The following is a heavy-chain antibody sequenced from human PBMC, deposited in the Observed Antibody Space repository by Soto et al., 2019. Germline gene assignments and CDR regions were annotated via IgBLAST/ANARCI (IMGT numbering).Heavy chain of an antibody. J-gene: IGHJ4*02. CDR1: GFTFSSFA. CDR3: TKAGEVFGSVDY. Sequence: VQVLESGGGSVQPGESLRLSCAASGFTFSSFALNWVRQAPGKGLEWVSGISGDGVITYYADSVRGRFTISRHNSTNTLVLRMNTLRAEDTGIYYCTKAGEVFGSVDYWGRGTLVTVSS. D-gene: IGHD3-10*01. V-gene: IGHV3-23*01. CDR2: ISGDGVIT.